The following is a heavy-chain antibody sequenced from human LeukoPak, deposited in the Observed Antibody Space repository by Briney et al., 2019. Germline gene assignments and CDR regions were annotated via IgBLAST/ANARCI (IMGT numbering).Heavy chain of an antibody. V-gene: IGHV3-7*03. CDR3: AKNKGWDF. J-gene: IGHJ6*03. CDR2: VNRDGSET. Sequence: GGSLRLSCAASGFALSSHWMTWVRQVPGRGPEWVANVNRDGSETYYLDSVKGRFTISKDNAKNSMYLQMNSLRAEETALYHCAKNKGWDFWGKGTTVIASS. CDR1: GFALSSHW.